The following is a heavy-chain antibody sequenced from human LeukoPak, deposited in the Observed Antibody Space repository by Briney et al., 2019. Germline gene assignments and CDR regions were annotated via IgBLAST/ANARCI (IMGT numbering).Heavy chain of an antibody. CDR2: IKSDGST. J-gene: IGHJ1*01. V-gene: IGHV3-74*01. D-gene: IGHD3-22*01. CDR3: ARAPSEIGGYYPEYFRH. CDR1: GFTFSSYW. Sequence: PEGSLRLSCAASGFTFSSYWMHWVRQAPGKGLVWVSRIKSDGSTRYADSVKGRFTISRDNAKNTVSLQMTSLRAEDTGVYHCARAPSEIGGYYPEYFRHWGQGTLVIVSS.